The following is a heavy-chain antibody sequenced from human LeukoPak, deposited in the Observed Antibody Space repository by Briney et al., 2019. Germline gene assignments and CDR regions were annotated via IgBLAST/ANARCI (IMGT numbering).Heavy chain of an antibody. CDR2: ISSGSSYI. D-gene: IGHD3-10*01. J-gene: IGHJ4*02. Sequence: GGSLRLSCAASGFTFSSYSMNWVRQAPGKGLEWVSSISSGSSYIYYADSVKGRFTISRDNAKNSLYLQMNSLRAEDTAVYYCARSITMVRGVITYFDYWGQGTLVTVSS. CDR1: GFTFSSYS. CDR3: ARSITMVRGVITYFDY. V-gene: IGHV3-21*01.